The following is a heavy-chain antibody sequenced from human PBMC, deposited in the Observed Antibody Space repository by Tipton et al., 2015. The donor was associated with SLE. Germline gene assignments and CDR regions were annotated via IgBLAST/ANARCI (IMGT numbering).Heavy chain of an antibody. J-gene: IGHJ4*02. CDR2: VSYSGVT. V-gene: IGHV4-59*13. Sequence: TLSLTCTVSDDSITTDYWTWIRQPPGKGLEYIGYVSYSGVTNSNPSLQSRVTMSIDASKNQFSLKLKSVTAADTAVYYCARGGGDSSSCQDFDHWGQGTLVTVSS. CDR3: ARGGGDSSSCQDFDH. CDR1: DDSITTDY. D-gene: IGHD6-13*01.